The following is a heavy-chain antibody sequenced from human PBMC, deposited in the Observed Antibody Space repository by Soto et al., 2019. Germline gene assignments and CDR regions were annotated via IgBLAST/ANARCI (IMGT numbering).Heavy chain of an antibody. CDR1: GFTFSSYA. CDR3: ARDGTPHREENFDWLLYVGYYYYGMDV. CDR2: ISYDGSNK. Sequence: GGSLRLSCAASGFTFSSYAMHWVRQAPGKGLEWVAVISYDGSNKYYADSVKGRFTISRDNSKNTLYLQMNSLRAEDTAVYYCARDGTPHREENFDWLLYVGYYYYGMDVWGQGTTVTVSS. V-gene: IGHV3-30-3*01. J-gene: IGHJ6*02. D-gene: IGHD3-9*01.